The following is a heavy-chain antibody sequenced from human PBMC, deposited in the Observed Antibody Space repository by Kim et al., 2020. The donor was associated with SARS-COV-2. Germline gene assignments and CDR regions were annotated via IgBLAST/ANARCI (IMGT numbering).Heavy chain of an antibody. J-gene: IGHJ6*02. Sequence: GGSLRLSCAASGFTFSSYGMNWVRQAPGKGLEWVAFISYNGSNKYYAYSVKGRFTISRDNSKNTLYLQMNSLTAEDTAVYYCAKESGSGSYYSWTYYYYGMDVWGQGTTVTVSS. D-gene: IGHD3-10*01. CDR2: ISYNGSNK. CDR1: GFTFSSYG. V-gene: IGHV3-30*18. CDR3: AKESGSGSYYSWTYYYYGMDV.